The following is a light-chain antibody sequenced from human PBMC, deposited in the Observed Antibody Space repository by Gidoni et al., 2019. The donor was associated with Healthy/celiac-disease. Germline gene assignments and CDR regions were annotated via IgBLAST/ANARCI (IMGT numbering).Light chain of an antibody. CDR3: CSYAGSYLWV. Sequence: QSALTQPRSVSGSPGQSVTISCTGTSSDVGGYTHVSWYQQHPGKAPKLMIYDVSKRPSGVPDRFSGSKSGNTASLTISGLQAEDEADYYCCSYAGSYLWVFGGGTKLTV. CDR1: SSDVGGYTH. CDR2: DVS. J-gene: IGLJ3*02. V-gene: IGLV2-11*01.